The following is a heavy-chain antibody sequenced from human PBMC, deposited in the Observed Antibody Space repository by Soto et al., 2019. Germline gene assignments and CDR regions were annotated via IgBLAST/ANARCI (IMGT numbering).Heavy chain of an antibody. D-gene: IGHD2-15*01. CDR3: ARVDRGSVARPTRLDP. J-gene: IGHJ5*02. V-gene: IGHV3-23*01. CDR2: TTGGAGLT. CDR1: GFTLTAYA. Sequence: EVHLLESGGGLVQPVGSLLLSWTASGFTLTAYAINWVRRAPGKGLEWVSATTGGAGLTYYADSVKGRFSVSSDTPGNSLYLQLSSLRPEDTAIYYCARVDRGSVARPTRLDPCGQGTLVTGSS.